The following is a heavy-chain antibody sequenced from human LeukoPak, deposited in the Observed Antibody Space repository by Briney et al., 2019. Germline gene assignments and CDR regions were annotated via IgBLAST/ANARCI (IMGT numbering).Heavy chain of an antibody. V-gene: IGHV1-69*04. D-gene: IGHD1-1*01. J-gene: IGHJ4*02. CDR1: GGTVSSYA. Sequence: GASVKVSCKASGGTVSSYAISWVRQAPGQGLEWMGRNIPILGIANYAQKFQGRVTITRNTSISTAYMELSSLRSEDTAVYYCARGATGTFDYWGQGTLVTVSS. CDR3: ARGATGTFDY. CDR2: NIPILGIA.